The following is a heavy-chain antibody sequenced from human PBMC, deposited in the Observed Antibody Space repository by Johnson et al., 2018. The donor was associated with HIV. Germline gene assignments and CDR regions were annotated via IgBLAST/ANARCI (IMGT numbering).Heavy chain of an antibody. CDR1: GVSFSSYW. CDR2: IKEDGSEK. V-gene: IGHV3-7*05. D-gene: IGHD3-16*01. J-gene: IGHJ3*02. CDR3: ARGGSDAVDI. Sequence: EVQLVESGGGVVRPGGSLRLSCVDSGVSFSSYWMSWVRQAPGKGLEWVANIKEDGSEKNYVDSVKGRFTISRDNAKNSVYLQMNSLRAEDTALYYCARGGSDAVDIWGQGTMVTVSS.